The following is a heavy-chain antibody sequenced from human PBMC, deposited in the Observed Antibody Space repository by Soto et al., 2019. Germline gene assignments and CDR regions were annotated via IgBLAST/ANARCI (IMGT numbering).Heavy chain of an antibody. CDR3: ARAPYDILTGYDC. J-gene: IGHJ4*02. V-gene: IGHV3-21*01. D-gene: IGHD3-9*01. Sequence: GGSLRLSCAASGFTFSSYSMNWVRQAPGKGLEWVSSISSSSSYIYYADSVKGRFTISRDNAKNSLYLQMNSLRAEDTAVYYCARAPYDILTGYDCWGQGTLVTVSS. CDR1: GFTFSSYS. CDR2: ISSSSSYI.